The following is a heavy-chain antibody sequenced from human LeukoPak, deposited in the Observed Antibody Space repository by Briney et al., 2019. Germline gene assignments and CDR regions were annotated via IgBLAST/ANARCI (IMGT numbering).Heavy chain of an antibody. CDR2: ISGSGGST. J-gene: IGHJ4*02. D-gene: IGHD2-2*01. CDR3: AKSMIVGCSSTSCYGEIDY. CDR1: GFTFSSYA. V-gene: IGHV3-23*01. Sequence: PGGSLRLSCAASGFTFSSYAMSWVRQAPGKGLEWVSAISGSGGSTYYADSVKGRFTISRDNSKNTPYLQMNSLRAEDTAVHYCAKSMIVGCSSTSCYGEIDYWGQGTLVTVSS.